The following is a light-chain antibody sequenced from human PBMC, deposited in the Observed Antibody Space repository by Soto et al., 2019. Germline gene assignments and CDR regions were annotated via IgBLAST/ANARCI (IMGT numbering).Light chain of an antibody. CDR1: SPNLGSNY. CDR3: AAWDDSLSVYV. J-gene: IGLJ1*01. CDR2: SNN. Sequence: QSALTQPPSASGTPGQRVTISCSGSSPNLGSNYVYWYQQLPGTAPKLLIYSNNQRPSGVPDRFSGSKSGTSASLAISGLRSEDEADYYCAAWDDSLSVYVFGTGTKVTVL. V-gene: IGLV1-47*02.